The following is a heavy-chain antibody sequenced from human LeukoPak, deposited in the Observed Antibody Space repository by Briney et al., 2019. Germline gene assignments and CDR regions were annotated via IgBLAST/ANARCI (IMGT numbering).Heavy chain of an antibody. J-gene: IGHJ4*02. CDR2: ISWNSGSI. CDR1: GFTFDDYA. V-gene: IGHV3-9*03. Sequence: PGRSLRLSCAASGFTFDDYAMHWVRQAPGKGLEWASGISWNSGSIGYADSVKGRFTISRDNAKNSLYLQMNSLRAEDMALYYCAKAQYSSSWYSALDYWGQGTLVTVSS. D-gene: IGHD6-13*01. CDR3: AKAQYSSSWYSALDY.